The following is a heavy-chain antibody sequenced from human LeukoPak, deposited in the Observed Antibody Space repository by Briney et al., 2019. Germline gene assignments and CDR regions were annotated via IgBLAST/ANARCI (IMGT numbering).Heavy chain of an antibody. Sequence: GGSLRLSCEASGFTFSRHAMSWVRQGPGKGLEWVSTISGSGDTIYYADSVKGRFTISRDNYMNTVSLQMNSLGAEDTAIYYCAKDRYSNYVNAFDMWGQGTMVAVSS. CDR2: ISGSGDTI. CDR3: AKDRYSNYVNAFDM. CDR1: GFTFSRHA. J-gene: IGHJ3*02. V-gene: IGHV3-23*01. D-gene: IGHD4-11*01.